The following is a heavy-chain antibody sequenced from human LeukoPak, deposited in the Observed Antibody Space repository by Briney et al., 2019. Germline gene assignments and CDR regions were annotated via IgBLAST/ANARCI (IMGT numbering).Heavy chain of an antibody. CDR1: GGSISSYY. CDR2: IYYSGRT. CDR3: ARQREDCSGGSCYFHPFDY. D-gene: IGHD2-15*01. Sequence: SETLSLTCTVSGGSISSYYWSWIRQPPGKGLEWIGYIYYSGRTNYNPSLKSRVTVSVDTSKNQFSLKLSSVTAADTAVYYCARQREDCSGGSCYFHPFDYWGQGTLVTVSS. V-gene: IGHV4-59*08. J-gene: IGHJ4*02.